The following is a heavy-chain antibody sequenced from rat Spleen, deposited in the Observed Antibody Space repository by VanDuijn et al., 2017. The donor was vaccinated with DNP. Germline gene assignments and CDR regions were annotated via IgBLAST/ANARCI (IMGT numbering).Heavy chain of an antibody. Sequence: QVRLRESGPGLVQPSHTLSLTCTVSGFSLTSYAVSWVRQPPGKGLEWIAAISSGENTYYNSALKSRLSFSSDPSKSQVFLKMNSLQTEDTAIYFCTRVYYSAEDWFAYWGQGTLVTVSS. V-gene: IGHV2S12*01. D-gene: IGHD1-1*01. CDR2: ISSGENT. J-gene: IGHJ3*01. CDR3: TRVYYSAEDWFAY. CDR1: GFSLTSYA.